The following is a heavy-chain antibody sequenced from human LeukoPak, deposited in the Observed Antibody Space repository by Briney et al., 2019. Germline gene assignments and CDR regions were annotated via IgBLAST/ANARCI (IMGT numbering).Heavy chain of an antibody. V-gene: IGHV1-46*01. CDR2: INPSGGST. CDR3: ARDRRATIRNQYLGNFDY. D-gene: IGHD5-24*01. J-gene: IGHJ4*02. CDR1: GYTFTSYY. Sequence: ASVKVSCKASGYTFTSYYMHWVRQAPGQGLEWMGIINPSGGSTSYAQKFQGRVTMTRDTSTSTVYMELSSLRSEDTAVYYCARDRRATIRNQYLGNFDYWGQGTLVTVSP.